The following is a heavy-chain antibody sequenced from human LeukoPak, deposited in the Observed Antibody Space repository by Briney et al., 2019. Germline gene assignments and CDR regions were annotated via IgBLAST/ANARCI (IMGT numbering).Heavy chain of an antibody. D-gene: IGHD4-17*01. CDR3: ARDQHGDYESDYFDY. CDR1: GYTFTTYG. V-gene: IGHV1-18*01. J-gene: IGHJ4*02. CDR2: ISGYNGNT. Sequence: ASVKVSCKASGYTFTTYGLSWVRQAPGQGLEWMGWISGYNGNTNYAQSLQGRVTMTADTSSNTAYMELRSLRSDDTAVYYCARDQHGDYESDYFDYWGQGTLVTVSS.